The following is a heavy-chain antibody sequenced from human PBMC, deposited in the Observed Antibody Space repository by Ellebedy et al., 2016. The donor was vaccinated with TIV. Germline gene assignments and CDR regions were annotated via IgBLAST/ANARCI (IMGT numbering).Heavy chain of an antibody. V-gene: IGHV3-23*01. CDR1: GFTFSIYA. Sequence: GESLKISCAASGFTFSIYAMSWVRQAPGKGLEWVSLISGSGDRTYYADSVKGRFTISRDNSKDTLYVQMNSLRAEDTAVYYCARQVVAGTEFDHWGQGMLVTVSS. D-gene: IGHD6-19*01. J-gene: IGHJ4*02. CDR3: ARQVVAGTEFDH. CDR2: ISGSGDRT.